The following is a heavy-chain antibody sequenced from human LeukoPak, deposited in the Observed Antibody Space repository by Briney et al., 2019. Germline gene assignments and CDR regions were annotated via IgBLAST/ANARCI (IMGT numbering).Heavy chain of an antibody. D-gene: IGHD1-26*01. J-gene: IGHJ4*02. CDR1: GCTFSSYE. CDR3: ARVFSGYVDC. V-gene: IGHV3-48*03. Sequence: GGSLRLSCAASGCTFSSYEMNWVLQAPGKGLDWVSYISSSGSTIYYADSVKGRFTISRDNAKNSLYLQMNSLRAEDTAVYYCARVFSGYVDCWGQGTLVTVSS. CDR2: ISSSGSTI.